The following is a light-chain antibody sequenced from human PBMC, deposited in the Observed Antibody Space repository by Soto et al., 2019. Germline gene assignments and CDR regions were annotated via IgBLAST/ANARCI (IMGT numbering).Light chain of an antibody. CDR3: EQRCSSSCT. CDR2: GAS. Sequence: SVYLQGRGTLKLTPGERATLSCRASQSVSSSFLAWYQQKPGQAPSLLIYGASSRATGIPDRFGGSGAVTDFTLTISRLESEQEAVYEFEQRCSSSCTFGLGT. V-gene: IGKV3-20*01. J-gene: IGKJ1*01. CDR1: QSVSSSF.